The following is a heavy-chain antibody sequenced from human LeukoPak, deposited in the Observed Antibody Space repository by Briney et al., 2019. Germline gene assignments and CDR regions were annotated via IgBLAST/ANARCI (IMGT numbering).Heavy chain of an antibody. V-gene: IGHV4-4*07. D-gene: IGHD2-15*01. CDR1: GGSISGNY. CDR3: AREGCSGGSCQLGFDP. CDR2: IYGSGGT. J-gene: IGHJ5*02. Sequence: PSEPLSLTCTVSGGSISGNYWSWIRQPAGKGLEWIGRIYGSGGTDYNPSLQSRVSMSLHTSKNQFSLRLSSVTAADTAVYYCAREGCSGGSCQLGFDPWGQGTLVTVSS.